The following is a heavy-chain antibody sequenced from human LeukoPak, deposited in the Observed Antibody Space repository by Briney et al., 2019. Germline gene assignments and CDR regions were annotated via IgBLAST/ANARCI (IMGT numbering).Heavy chain of an antibody. Sequence: GGSLRLSCAASGFTFSGYTMNWVRQAPGKGLEWVSYINSDSSTIYYADSVKGRLTISRDNAKNSLYLQMNSLRAEDTAVYYCARQPAPTHSHFDYWGQGTLVTVSS. CDR2: INSDSSTI. V-gene: IGHV3-48*01. CDR1: GFTFSGYT. CDR3: ARQPAPTHSHFDY. J-gene: IGHJ4*02.